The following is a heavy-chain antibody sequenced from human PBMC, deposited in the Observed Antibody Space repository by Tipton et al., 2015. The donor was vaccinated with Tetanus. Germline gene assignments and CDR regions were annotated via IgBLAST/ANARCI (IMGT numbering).Heavy chain of an antibody. CDR3: ARAHCSDGVCNFDF. V-gene: IGHV5-51*01. D-gene: IGHD2-8*01. CDR1: GYIFNNYW. Sequence: QLVQSGGEVKKPGESLKISCKGSGYIFNNYWIGWVRQMPGQGLEWMGIIYPADSDTRYSPSFQGQVTISVDKSINTGYLQWSSRKASDPSMFYCARAHCSDGVCNFDFWGQGALVTVAS. CDR2: IYPADSDT. J-gene: IGHJ4*02.